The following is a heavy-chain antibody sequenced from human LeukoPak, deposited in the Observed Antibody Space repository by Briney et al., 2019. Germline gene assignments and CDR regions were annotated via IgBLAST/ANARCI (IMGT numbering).Heavy chain of an antibody. CDR2: INTDGSGT. CDR1: GFTFISYG. J-gene: IGHJ4*01. D-gene: IGHD2-21*02. V-gene: IGHV3-74*01. Sequence: GGSLRLSCAVSGFTFISYGMQWVRQAPGKGLAWVSRINTDGSGTAYADSVKGRFAISRDNAKNTLYLQMNSLRAEDTALYYCARELPREVTLDYWGQGTLVTVSS. CDR3: ARELPREVTLDY.